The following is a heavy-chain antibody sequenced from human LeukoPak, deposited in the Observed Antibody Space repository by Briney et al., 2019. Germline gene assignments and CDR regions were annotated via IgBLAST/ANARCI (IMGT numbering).Heavy chain of an antibody. CDR2: ISGSGGST. Sequence: GGSLRLSCAASGFTFSDSYMTWIRQAPGKGLEWVSAISGSGGSTYYADSVKGRFTISRDNSKNTLYLQMNSLRAEDTAVYYCAKADSSGYYEDYYFDYWGQGTLVTVSS. CDR1: GFTFSDSY. D-gene: IGHD3-22*01. J-gene: IGHJ4*02. V-gene: IGHV3-23*01. CDR3: AKADSSGYYEDYYFDY.